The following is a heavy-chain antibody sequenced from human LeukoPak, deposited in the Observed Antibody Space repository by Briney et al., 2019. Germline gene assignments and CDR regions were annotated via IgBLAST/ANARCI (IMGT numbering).Heavy chain of an antibody. CDR3: ARKYNWNDVIGY. Sequence: ASVKVSCKASGYTFTGYYMHWVRQAPGQGLEWMGWINPNSGGTNYAQKFQGRVTMTRDTSISTAYMELSRLRSDDTAVYYCARKYNWNDVIGYWGQGTLVTVSS. CDR2: INPNSGGT. CDR1: GYTFTGYY. V-gene: IGHV1-2*02. D-gene: IGHD1-1*01. J-gene: IGHJ4*02.